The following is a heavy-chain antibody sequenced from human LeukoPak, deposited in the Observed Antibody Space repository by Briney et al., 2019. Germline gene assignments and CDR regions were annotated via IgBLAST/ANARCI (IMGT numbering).Heavy chain of an antibody. CDR1: GGSISSSSYY. Sequence: SEILSLTCTVSGGSISSSSYYWGWIRQPPGKGLEWIGSIYYSGSTYYNPSLKSRVTISVDTSKNQFSLKLSSVTAADTAVYYCAKNKGYGDPFPDFDYWGQGTLVTVSS. D-gene: IGHD4-17*01. CDR2: IYYSGST. CDR3: AKNKGYGDPFPDFDY. J-gene: IGHJ4*02. V-gene: IGHV4-39*01.